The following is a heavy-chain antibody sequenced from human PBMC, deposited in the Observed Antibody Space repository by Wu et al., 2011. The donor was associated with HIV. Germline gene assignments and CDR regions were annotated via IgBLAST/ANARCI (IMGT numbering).Heavy chain of an antibody. CDR3: AGALGSPQLLWFWFDP. Sequence: QVQLVQSRAEVKKPGSSVKVSCKASGGTFSSYAISWVRQAPGQGLEWMGRIIPIFGTANYAQKFQGRVTITADKSTSTAYMELSSLRSEDTAVYYCAGALGSPQLLWFWFDPWGQGTLVTVSS. V-gene: IGHV1-69*06. D-gene: IGHD2-2*01. J-gene: IGHJ5*02. CDR1: GGTFSSYA. CDR2: IIPIFGTA.